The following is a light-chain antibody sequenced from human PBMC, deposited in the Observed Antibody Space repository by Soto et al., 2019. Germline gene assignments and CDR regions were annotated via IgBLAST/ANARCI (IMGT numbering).Light chain of an antibody. CDR3: SSYAGSSNV. CDR1: SGDVGGYNY. V-gene: IGLV2-8*01. J-gene: IGLJ1*01. CDR2: EVN. Sequence: QSVLTQPPSASGSPGQSVAISRTGTSGDVGGYNYVSWYQQHPGKAPKLMIYEVNKRPSGVPDRFSGSKSGNTASLTVSGLQAEDEADYYCSSYAGSSNVFXTGTKLTVL.